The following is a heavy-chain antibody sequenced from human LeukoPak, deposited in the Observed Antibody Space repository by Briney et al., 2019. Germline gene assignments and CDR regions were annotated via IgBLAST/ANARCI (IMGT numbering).Heavy chain of an antibody. Sequence: ASVKVSCKASGYTFTSYGISWVRQAPGQGLEWMGWISAYNGNTNYAQKLQGRVTMTTDTSTSTAYMELRSLRSDDTAVYYCARVGSPRITMIVVVNDAFDIWGQGTMVTVSS. CDR1: GYTFTSYG. CDR3: ARVGSPRITMIVVVNDAFDI. CDR2: ISAYNGNT. J-gene: IGHJ3*02. V-gene: IGHV1-18*01. D-gene: IGHD3-22*01.